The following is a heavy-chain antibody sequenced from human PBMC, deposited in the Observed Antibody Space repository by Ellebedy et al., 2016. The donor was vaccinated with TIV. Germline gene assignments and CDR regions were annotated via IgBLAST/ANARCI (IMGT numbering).Heavy chain of an antibody. D-gene: IGHD3-3*01. CDR1: GLSGSTDY. Sequence: PGGSLRLSCAASGLSGSTDYINWVRQAPGKGLEWVSVIYIGGTTYYADSVMGRFTVSRDKSSNTLFLQINSLRVEDTGVYFCASGPVGWSRFDYWGQGTLVTVSS. J-gene: IGHJ4*02. V-gene: IGHV3-66*01. CDR3: ASGPVGWSRFDY. CDR2: IYIGGTT.